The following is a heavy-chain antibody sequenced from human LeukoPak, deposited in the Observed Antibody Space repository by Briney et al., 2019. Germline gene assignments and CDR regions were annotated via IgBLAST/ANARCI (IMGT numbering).Heavy chain of an antibody. V-gene: IGHV1-2*02. J-gene: IGHJ1*01. Sequence: ASVKVSCKASGYTFTGYYMHWVRQAPGQGLEWMGWINPNSGGTNYAQKFQGRVTMTRDTSISTAYMELSRLRSDDTAVYYCAGYCSSTSCYTRRYFQHWGQGTLVTVSS. CDR1: GYTFTGYY. CDR3: AGYCSSTSCYTRRYFQH. D-gene: IGHD2-2*02. CDR2: INPNSGGT.